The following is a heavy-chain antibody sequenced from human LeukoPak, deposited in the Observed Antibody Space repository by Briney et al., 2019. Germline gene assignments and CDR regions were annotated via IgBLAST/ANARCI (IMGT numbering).Heavy chain of an antibody. CDR1: GGTFSSYA. V-gene: IGHV1-69*13. CDR2: IIPIFGTA. J-gene: IGHJ3*02. CDR3: ARDGLDAFDI. Sequence: ASVKVSCKAPGGTFSSYAISWVRQAPGQGLEWMGGIIPIFGTANYAQKFQGRVTITADESTSTAYMELSSLRSEDTAVYYCARDGLDAFDIRGQGTMVTVSS.